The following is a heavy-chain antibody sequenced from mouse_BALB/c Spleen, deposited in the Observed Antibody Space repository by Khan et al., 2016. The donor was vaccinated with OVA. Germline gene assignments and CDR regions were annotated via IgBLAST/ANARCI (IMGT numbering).Heavy chain of an antibody. Sequence: LQQSGPELMKPGASVNISCKASGYSFTSYYIHWVKQSHGKSLEWIGYIDPFNGGTDYNQQFQGKATLTVDTSSNTAYMHLSSLTSEDSAVYYCGRGTFDYWGQGTLVTVSA. CDR1: GYSFTSYY. CDR3: GRGTFDY. D-gene: IGHD3-3*01. V-gene: IGHV1S135*01. J-gene: IGHJ3*01. CDR2: IDPFNGGT.